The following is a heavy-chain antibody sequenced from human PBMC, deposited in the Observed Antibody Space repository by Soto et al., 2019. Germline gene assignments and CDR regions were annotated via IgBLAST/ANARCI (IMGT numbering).Heavy chain of an antibody. Sequence: DVQLVESGGGLVKPGGSLRLSCAASGFDFSTYTMDWVRQSPEKGLEWVSSISGGNDYICYADSVKGRFTISRDNAKNSPYLQMNSLRAEDTGIYFCARETAVVGRPWWVDPWGQGTLVTLPS. CDR1: GFDFSTYT. D-gene: IGHD2-15*01. V-gene: IGHV3-21*01. J-gene: IGHJ5*02. CDR3: ARETAVVGRPWWVDP. CDR2: ISGGNDYI.